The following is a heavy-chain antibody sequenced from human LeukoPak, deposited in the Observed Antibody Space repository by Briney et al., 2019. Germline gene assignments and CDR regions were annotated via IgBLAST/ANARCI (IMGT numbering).Heavy chain of an antibody. D-gene: IGHD6-13*01. CDR2: IWYDGSNK. CDR3: ARVKQQLGTYYFDY. Sequence: GGSLRLSCAASGFTFSSYGMHWVRQAPGKGLEWVAVIWYDGSNKYYADSVKGRFTISRDNSKNTLYLQMNSLRAEDTAVYYCARVKQQLGTYYFDYWGQGTLVTVSS. V-gene: IGHV3-33*01. J-gene: IGHJ4*02. CDR1: GFTFSSYG.